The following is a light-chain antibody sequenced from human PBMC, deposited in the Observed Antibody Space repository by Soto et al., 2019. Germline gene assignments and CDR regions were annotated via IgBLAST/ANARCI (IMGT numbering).Light chain of an antibody. CDR3: HQYGSLPLT. CDR2: GAS. J-gene: IGKJ2*01. Sequence: EIVLTQSPGPLSLSPGERATLSCRASQSVSNNFLAWYQQKPGQAPRLLIYGASIRATGIPDRFSGSGSGTDFTLTISRLQPEDFAIYSCHQYGSLPLTFGQGTQLDI. CDR1: QSVSNNF. V-gene: IGKV3-20*01.